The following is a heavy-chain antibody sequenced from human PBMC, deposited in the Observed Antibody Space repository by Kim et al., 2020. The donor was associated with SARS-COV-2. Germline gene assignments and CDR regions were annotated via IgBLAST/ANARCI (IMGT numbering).Heavy chain of an antibody. CDR3: GAYDGAGSHFTY. J-gene: IGHJ4*02. V-gene: IGHV3-23*01. D-gene: IGHD3-10*01. CDR2: ITRDGIT. CDR1: GFTFNNYG. Sequence: GGSLRLSCAASGFTFNNYGMNWVRQAPGKGLEWVSSITRDGITYYADFVKGRFTTIRDNSKNVLSLQMNSLRVADTAAYYCGAYDGAGSHFTYWGQGTL.